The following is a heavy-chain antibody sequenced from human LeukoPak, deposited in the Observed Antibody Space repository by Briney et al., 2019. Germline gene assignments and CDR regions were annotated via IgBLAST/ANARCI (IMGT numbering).Heavy chain of an antibody. CDR2: IIPIFGTA. D-gene: IGHD5-18*01. CDR3: ASPKRGYSYGWRD. Sequence: SVKVSCKASGGTFSSYAISWVRQAPGQGLEWMGGIIPIFGTANYAQKFQGRVTITTDESTSTAYMELSSLRSEDTAVYYCASPKRGYSYGWRDWGQGTLVTVSS. CDR1: GGTFSSYA. V-gene: IGHV1-69*05. J-gene: IGHJ4*02.